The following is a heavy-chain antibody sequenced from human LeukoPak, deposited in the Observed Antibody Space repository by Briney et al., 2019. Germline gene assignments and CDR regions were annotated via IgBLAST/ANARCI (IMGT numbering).Heavy chain of an antibody. J-gene: IGHJ6*04. D-gene: IGHD2-15*01. CDR3: ARDPTPRYCSGGSCYTHYGMDV. V-gene: IGHV3-23*01. CDR1: GFTFSSYA. CDR2: ISGSGGST. Sequence: GGSLRLSCAASGFTFSSYAMSWVRQAPGKGLEWVSAISGSGGSTYYADSVKGRLTISRDNAKNSLYLQMNSLRAEDTAVYYCARDPTPRYCSGGSCYTHYGMDVWGKGTTVTVSS.